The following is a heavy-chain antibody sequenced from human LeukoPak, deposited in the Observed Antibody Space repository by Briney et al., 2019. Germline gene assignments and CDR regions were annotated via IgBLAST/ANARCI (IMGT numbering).Heavy chain of an antibody. CDR2: ISAYNGNT. Sequence: ASVKVSCKTSGYTFSDYSIHWVRQAPGQGLEWMGWISAYNGNTNYAQKLQGRVTMTTDTSTSTAYMELRSLRSDDTAVYYCARDQDIYYGDYVLDYWGQGTLVTVSS. CDR3: ARDQDIYYGDYVLDY. CDR1: GYTFSDYS. J-gene: IGHJ4*02. D-gene: IGHD4-17*01. V-gene: IGHV1-18*04.